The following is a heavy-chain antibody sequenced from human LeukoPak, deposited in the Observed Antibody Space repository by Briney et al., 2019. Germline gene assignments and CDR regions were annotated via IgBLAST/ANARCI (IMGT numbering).Heavy chain of an antibody. V-gene: IGHV4-61*08. CDR1: GGSVSGGDYY. D-gene: IGHD3-22*01. CDR3: AKRGLVGSSGFKNNWFDP. CDR2: IYYSGST. Sequence: SETLSLTCTVSGGSVSGGDYYWSWIRQPPGKGLEWIGYIYYSGSTNYNPSLKSRVTISLDTSKNLFSLKLSSVSAADTAVYYCAKRGLVGSSGFKNNWFDPWGQGTLVTVSS. J-gene: IGHJ5*02.